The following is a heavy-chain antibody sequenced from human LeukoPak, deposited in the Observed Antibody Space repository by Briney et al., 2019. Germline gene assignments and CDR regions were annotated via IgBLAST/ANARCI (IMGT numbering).Heavy chain of an antibody. D-gene: IGHD1-1*01. J-gene: IGHJ5*02. V-gene: IGHV4-34*01. Sequence: SETLSLTCAVYGGSFSGYYWSWIRQPPGKGLKWIGEINHSGSTYYSPSLKSRVTISVDRSKNQFSLKLSSVTAADTAVYYCARGTERASWFDPWGQGTLVTVSS. CDR3: ARGTERASWFDP. CDR1: GGSFSGYY. CDR2: INHSGST.